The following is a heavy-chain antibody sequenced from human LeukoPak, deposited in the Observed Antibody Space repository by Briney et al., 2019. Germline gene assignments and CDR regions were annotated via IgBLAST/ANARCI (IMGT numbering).Heavy chain of an antibody. D-gene: IGHD3-10*01. CDR2: ISASGGTT. J-gene: IGHJ4*02. V-gene: IGHV3-23*01. Sequence: GGSLRLSCAVAGFLFSNYVMYWVRQAPGKGLEWVSVISASGGTTDYADSVKGRFTISRDNSKNMLYLQMNRLRAADTALYYCAKGGTGSYYSDSWGQGTLVTVSS. CDR1: GFLFSNYV. CDR3: AKGGTGSYYSDS.